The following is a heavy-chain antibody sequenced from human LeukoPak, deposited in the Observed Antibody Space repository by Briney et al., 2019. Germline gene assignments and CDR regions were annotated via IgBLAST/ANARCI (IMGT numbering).Heavy chain of an antibody. CDR2: IIPILGIA. Sequence: ASVKVSCKASGYTFTSYDINWVRQAPGQGLEWMGRIIPILGIANYAQKFQGRVTITADKSTSTAYMELSSLRSEDTAVYYCASLPYDSSGYPFDYWGQGTLVTVSS. CDR3: ASLPYDSSGYPFDY. D-gene: IGHD3-22*01. V-gene: IGHV1-69*04. CDR1: GYTFTSYD. J-gene: IGHJ4*02.